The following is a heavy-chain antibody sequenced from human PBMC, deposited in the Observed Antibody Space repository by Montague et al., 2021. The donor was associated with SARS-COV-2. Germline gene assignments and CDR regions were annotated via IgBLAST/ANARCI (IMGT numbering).Heavy chain of an antibody. V-gene: IGHV3-23*03. CDR3: AKDGDFYSNFKSAGLDV. CDR1: GFTFGKYA. D-gene: IGHD4-11*01. CDR2: IYAGESST. J-gene: IGHJ6*02. Sequence: SLSLSCAASGFTFGKYAMSWVRQVPGKGLEWVSVIYAGESSTSYADSVEGRFTISRDNSKNLVFLQMNSLSAEDTAVYYCAKDGDFYSNFKSAGLDVWGQGTTVTVSS.